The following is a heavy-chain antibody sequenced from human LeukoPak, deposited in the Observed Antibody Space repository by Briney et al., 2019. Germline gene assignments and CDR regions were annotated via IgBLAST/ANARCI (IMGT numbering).Heavy chain of an antibody. J-gene: IGHJ6*03. CDR2: IYYSGST. CDR1: GGSISSYY. D-gene: IGHD1-26*01. Sequence: SETLSLTCTVSGGSISSYYGSWIRQPPGKGLEWIGFIYYSGSTKYKPSLKSRVTISVDTSKNQFSLKVSSVTAADTAVYYCARVKSEWDYYYYMDVWGKGTTVTVSS. V-gene: IGHV4-59*01. CDR3: ARVKSEWDYYYYMDV.